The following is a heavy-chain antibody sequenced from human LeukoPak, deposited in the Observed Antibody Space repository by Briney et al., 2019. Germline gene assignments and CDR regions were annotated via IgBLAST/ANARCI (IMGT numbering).Heavy chain of an antibody. Sequence: SETLSLTCTVSGGSISSYYWSWIRQPAGKGREWIGRIYTSGSTNYNPSLKSRVTMSVDTSKNQFSLKLSSVTAADTAVYYCARTYCGGDCRYYYMDVWGKGTTVTVSS. J-gene: IGHJ6*03. V-gene: IGHV4-4*07. D-gene: IGHD2-21*02. CDR1: GGSISSYY. CDR3: ARTYCGGDCRYYYMDV. CDR2: IYTSGST.